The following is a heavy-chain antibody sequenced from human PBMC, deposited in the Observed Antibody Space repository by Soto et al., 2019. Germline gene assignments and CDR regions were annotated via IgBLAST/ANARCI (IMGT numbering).Heavy chain of an antibody. D-gene: IGHD1-20*01. J-gene: IGHJ4*02. CDR1: GYTFTSYD. CDR3: ARGITRPTPLDY. V-gene: IGHV1-8*01. Sequence: ASVKVSCKASGYTFTSYDINWVRQATGQGLEWMGWINANSGNTVYAQKFQGRVTMTRNTSISTAYMELSSLRSEDTAVYYCARGITRPTPLDYWGQGTLVTVSS. CDR2: INANSGNT.